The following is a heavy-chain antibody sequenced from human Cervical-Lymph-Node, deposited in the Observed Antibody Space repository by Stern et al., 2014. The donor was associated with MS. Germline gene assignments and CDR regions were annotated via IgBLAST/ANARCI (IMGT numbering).Heavy chain of an antibody. CDR1: GYTFTSYG. CDR3: VTLIRNWKENGVFDY. CDR2: ISAYNGNT. J-gene: IGHJ4*02. Sequence: QVQLGQSGAEVKKPGASVKVSCKASGYTFTSYGISWVRQAPGQGLERMGWISAYNGNTNYAQKLQGRVTMTTDTSTSTAYMELRSLRSDDTAVYYCVTLIRNWKENGVFDYWGQGTLVTVSS. V-gene: IGHV1-18*01. D-gene: IGHD1-1*01.